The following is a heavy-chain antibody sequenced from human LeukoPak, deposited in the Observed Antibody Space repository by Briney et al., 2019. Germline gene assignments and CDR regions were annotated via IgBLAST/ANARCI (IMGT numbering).Heavy chain of an antibody. CDR2: FDYPGGP. V-gene: IGHV4-59*01. J-gene: IGHJ4*02. Sequence: SETLSLTCSVSGAPISNYYWTWIRQSPGKGLEWLGFFDYPGGPKYNPSLKSRVTMSVHTSKNEFSLRLNSATAADTAVYFCARIYSGVYREIDYWGQGALVTVSS. CDR1: GAPISNYY. D-gene: IGHD1-26*01. CDR3: ARIYSGVYREIDY.